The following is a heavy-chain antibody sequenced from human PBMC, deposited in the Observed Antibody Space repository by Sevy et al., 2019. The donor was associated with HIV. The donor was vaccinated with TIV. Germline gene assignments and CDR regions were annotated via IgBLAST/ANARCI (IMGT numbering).Heavy chain of an antibody. Sequence: GGSLRLSCAASGFAFNTFGMHWVRRAPGKGLEWVAFISFDENIEYYADSVKGRFTISRDNSKNMLYLQMNSLRAEDTAMYDCARDRYCSTSRCYNWIDPWGQGTLVTVSS. J-gene: IGHJ5*02. CDR3: ARDRYCSTSRCYNWIDP. V-gene: IGHV3-33*01. D-gene: IGHD2-2*01. CDR1: GFAFNTFG. CDR2: ISFDENIE.